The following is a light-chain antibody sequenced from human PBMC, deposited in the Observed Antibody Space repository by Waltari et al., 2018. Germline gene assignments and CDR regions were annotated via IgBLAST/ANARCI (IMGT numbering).Light chain of an antibody. Sequence: DTQMTQSPSTLSASVGDRVTITCRASPSILTLLAWSQQKTGKAPRRLIYKAFNLESGVPGRFSGSASGTEFNLTISSLQPDDSATYYCQQYHDYSAFGQGTKLEIK. CDR1: PSILTL. V-gene: IGKV1-5*03. J-gene: IGKJ2*01. CDR2: KAF. CDR3: QQYHDYSA.